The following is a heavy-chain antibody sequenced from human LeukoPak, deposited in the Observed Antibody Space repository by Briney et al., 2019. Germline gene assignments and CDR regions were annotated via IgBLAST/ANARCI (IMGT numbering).Heavy chain of an antibody. Sequence: SETLSLTCTVSGGSISSSSYYWGWIRQPPGKGLEWIGSIYYSGSTYYNPSLKSRVTISVDTSKNQFSLKLSSVTAADTAVYYCARQDEDGSDFDYWGLGTLVTVSS. CDR2: IYYSGST. D-gene: IGHD2-15*01. CDR3: ARQDEDGSDFDY. J-gene: IGHJ4*02. V-gene: IGHV4-39*07. CDR1: GGSISSSSYY.